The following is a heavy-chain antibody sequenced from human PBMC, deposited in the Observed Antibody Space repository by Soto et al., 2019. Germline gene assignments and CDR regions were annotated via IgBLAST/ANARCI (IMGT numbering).Heavy chain of an antibody. CDR1: GGSISSGGYS. D-gene: IGHD6-13*01. CDR2: ISHSGST. V-gene: IGHV4-30-2*01. CDR3: AREHIAAGYGMDV. J-gene: IGHJ6*02. Sequence: QLQLQESGSGLVKPSQTLSLTCAVSGGSISSGGYSWSWIRQPPGKGLEWIRYISHSGSTYYNPSLKSRVTISVDRSKNQFSLKLGSVTAADTAVYYCAREHIAAGYGMDVWGQGTTVTVSS.